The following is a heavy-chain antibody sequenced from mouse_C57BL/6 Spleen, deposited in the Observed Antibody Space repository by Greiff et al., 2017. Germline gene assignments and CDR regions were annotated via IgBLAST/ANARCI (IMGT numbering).Heavy chain of an antibody. D-gene: IGHD2-3*01. CDR1: GYTFTDYN. CDR3: ARDGYFPFAY. CDR2: INPNSGGT. J-gene: IGHJ3*01. V-gene: IGHV1-18*01. Sequence: EVKLQQSGPELVKPGASVKIPCKASGYTFTDYNMDWVKQSHGKSLEWIGDINPNSGGTIYNQKFKGKATLTVDKSSSTAYMELRSLTSEDTAVYYWARDGYFPFAYWGQGTLVTVSA.